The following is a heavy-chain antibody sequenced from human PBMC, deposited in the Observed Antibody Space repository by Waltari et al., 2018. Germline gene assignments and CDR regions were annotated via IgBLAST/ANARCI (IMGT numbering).Heavy chain of an antibody. J-gene: IGHJ2*01. CDR2: VSYRGNT. D-gene: IGHD1-1*01. CDR3: SGQERLGPGNYWYFHL. V-gene: IGHV4-39*01. Sequence: QLQLQESGPGLVKPSETLSLTCTVSGVSISSSPYFWAWIRQSPGKGLEWIGSVSYRGNTYYNPSLKSRVTVSADTSKNQFSLNLTSVIAADTAVYYCSGQERLGPGNYWYFHLWGRGTLVTVSS. CDR1: GVSISSSPYF.